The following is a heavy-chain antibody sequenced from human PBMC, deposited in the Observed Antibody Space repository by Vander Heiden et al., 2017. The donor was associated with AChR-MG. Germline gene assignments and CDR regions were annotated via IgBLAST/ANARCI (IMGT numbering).Heavy chain of an antibody. CDR3: ARDDMDLNWNYVDY. J-gene: IGHJ4*02. CDR2: ISYDGSNK. Sequence: QVQLVASGGGVVQPGRSLRLSCPASGFPFSSYAMHWVRQAPGKGLEWVAVISYDGSNKYYADSVKGRFTISRDNSKNTLYLQMNSLRAEDTAVYYCARDDMDLNWNYVDYWGQGTLVTVSS. CDR1: GFPFSSYA. D-gene: IGHD1-1*01. V-gene: IGHV3-30-3*01.